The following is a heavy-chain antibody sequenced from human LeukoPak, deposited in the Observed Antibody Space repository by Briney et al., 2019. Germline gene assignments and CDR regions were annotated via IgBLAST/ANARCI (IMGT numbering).Heavy chain of an antibody. Sequence: ASVKVSCKASGYTFTSYDINWVRQATGQGLEWMGWMSPNSGNTGYAQKFQGRVTMTRNTSISTAYVELSNLRSEDTAVYYCARGFGSGPPLPDYWGQGTLVTVSS. CDR1: GYTFTSYD. CDR2: MSPNSGNT. D-gene: IGHD6-19*01. J-gene: IGHJ4*02. V-gene: IGHV1-8*01. CDR3: ARGFGSGPPLPDY.